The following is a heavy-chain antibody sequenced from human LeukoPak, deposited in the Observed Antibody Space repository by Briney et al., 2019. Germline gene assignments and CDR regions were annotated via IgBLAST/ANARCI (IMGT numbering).Heavy chain of an antibody. CDR1: GFTFNSYG. V-gene: IGHV3-30*03. CDR2: ISYDGTNK. J-gene: IGHJ4*02. Sequence: GGSPRLSCAASGFTFNSYGMHWVRQVPGKGLEWVAIISYDGTNKYYADSVKGRFTISRDSSKNTLYLQMNSLRPEDTAVYYCARVGYGSGSLYYWGQGTLVTVSS. D-gene: IGHD3-10*01. CDR3: ARVGYGSGSLYY.